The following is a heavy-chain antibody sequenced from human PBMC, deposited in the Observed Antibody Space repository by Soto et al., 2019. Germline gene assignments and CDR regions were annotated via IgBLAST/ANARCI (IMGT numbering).Heavy chain of an antibody. CDR2: IYPRDSDT. Sequence: GESLKISCEASGYTFSTYWIGWVRQMPGTGLEWMGIIYPRDSDTRYTPSFQDQVTMSVDKSIGTAYLHWSSLKASDTAMYYFVRQSGKIESSVGPSSLDYWGQGTLVTVSS. CDR3: VRQSGKIESSVGPSSLDY. D-gene: IGHD2-2*01. J-gene: IGHJ4*02. CDR1: GYTFSTYW. V-gene: IGHV5-51*01.